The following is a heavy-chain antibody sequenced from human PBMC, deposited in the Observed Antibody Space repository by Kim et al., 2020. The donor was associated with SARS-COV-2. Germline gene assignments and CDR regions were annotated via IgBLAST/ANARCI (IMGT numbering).Heavy chain of an antibody. V-gene: IGHV3-30-3*01. D-gene: IGHD3-22*01. CDR3: ARGRHRISMTVIFTRIVYDACLI. Sequence: GGSLRLSCAASGFTFSSYFIHWVRQAPGKGLEWVAIVSHDGSKEYYADSVKGRFPISRDNSKNTLYLQMNSLRAEDTAVYYCARGRHRISMTVIFTRIVYDACLIWGQETSVTLSS. CDR2: VSHDGSKE. CDR1: GFTFSSYF. J-gene: IGHJ3*02.